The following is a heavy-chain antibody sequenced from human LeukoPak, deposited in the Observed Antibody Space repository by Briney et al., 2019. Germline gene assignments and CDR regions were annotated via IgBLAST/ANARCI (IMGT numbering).Heavy chain of an antibody. CDR2: IYYSGST. CDR1: GGSISSSSYY. CDR3: ARDYNRSGWYSGY. V-gene: IGHV4-39*07. D-gene: IGHD6-19*01. J-gene: IGHJ4*02. Sequence: SETLSLTCTVSGGSISSSSYYWGWIRQPPGKGLEWIGSIYYSGSTYYNPSLKSRVTISVDTSKNQFSLKLSSVTAADTAVYYCARDYNRSGWYSGYWGQGTLVTVSS.